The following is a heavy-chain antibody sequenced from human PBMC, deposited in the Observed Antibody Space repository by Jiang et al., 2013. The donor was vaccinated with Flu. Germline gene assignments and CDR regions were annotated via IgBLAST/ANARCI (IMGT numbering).Heavy chain of an antibody. CDR2: ISWNSGSI. J-gene: IGHJ4*02. Sequence: ISWNSGSIGYADSVKGRFTISRDNAKNSLYLQMNSLRAEDTALYYCAKDIHWNYVGSYFDYWAREPWSPSPQ. D-gene: IGHD1-7*01. CDR3: AKDIHWNYVGSYFDY. V-gene: IGHV3-9*01.